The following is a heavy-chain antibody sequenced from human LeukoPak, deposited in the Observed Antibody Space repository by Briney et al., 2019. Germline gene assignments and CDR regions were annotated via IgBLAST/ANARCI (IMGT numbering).Heavy chain of an antibody. J-gene: IGHJ4*02. CDR2: INHSRST. V-gene: IGHV4-34*01. CDR1: GGSFSGYY. D-gene: IGHD6-13*01. Sequence: SETLSLTCAVYGGSFSGYYWSWIRQPPGKGLEWIGEINHSRSTNYNPSLKSRVTISVDTSKNQFSLKLSSVTAADTAVYYCARDHYSSSWIDYWGQGTLVTVSS. CDR3: ARDHYSSSWIDY.